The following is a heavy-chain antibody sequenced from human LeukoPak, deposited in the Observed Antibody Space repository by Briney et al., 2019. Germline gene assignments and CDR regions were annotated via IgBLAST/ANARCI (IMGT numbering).Heavy chain of an antibody. CDR2: INPTGGST. CDR1: GYTFPSYF. D-gene: IGHD6-6*01. V-gene: IGHV1-46*01. CDR3: ARTAARRFDY. J-gene: IGHJ4*02. Sequence: ASVKVSCKASGYTFPSYFMHWVRQAPGQGLEWMGIINPTGGSTTYAQEFQGRVTMTRDTSTSTVYMELSSLRSDDTAVYYCARTAARRFDYWGQGTLVTVSS.